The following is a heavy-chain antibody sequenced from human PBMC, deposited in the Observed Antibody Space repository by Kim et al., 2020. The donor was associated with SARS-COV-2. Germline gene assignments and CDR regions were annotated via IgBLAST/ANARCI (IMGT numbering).Heavy chain of an antibody. CDR2: IDPSDSYT. CDR3: ARLDKTSSGWCPFDY. Sequence: GESLKISCKGSGYSFTSYWISWVRQMPGKGLEWMGRIDPSDSYTNYSPSFQGHVTISADKSISTAYLQWSSLKASDTAMYYCARLDKTSSGWCPFDYWGQGTLVTVSS. J-gene: IGHJ4*02. D-gene: IGHD6-19*01. V-gene: IGHV5-10-1*01. CDR1: GYSFTSYW.